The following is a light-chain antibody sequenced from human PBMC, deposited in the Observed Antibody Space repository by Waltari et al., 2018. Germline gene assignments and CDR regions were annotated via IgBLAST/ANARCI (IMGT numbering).Light chain of an antibody. CDR3: QKYGSLPAT. CDR2: DAS. J-gene: IGKJ1*01. CDR1: QSVSRY. Sequence: EIVLTQSPGTLSLSPGERATLSCRASQSVSRYLAWYQQKPGQAPRLLIYDASSRATGIPDRFSGSGSVTDFSLTISRLEPEDFAVYYCQKYGSLPATFGQGTKVEI. V-gene: IGKV3-20*01.